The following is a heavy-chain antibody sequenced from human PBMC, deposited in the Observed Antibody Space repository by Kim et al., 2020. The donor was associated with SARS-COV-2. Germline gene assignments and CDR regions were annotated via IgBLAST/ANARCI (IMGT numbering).Heavy chain of an antibody. CDR2: MNPKSGNT. CDR1: GYTFSSCD. CDR3: ARGLYYYDNRGYYWFDP. V-gene: IGHV1-8*01. Sequence: ASVKVSCKASGYTFSSCDINWVRQATGQGLEWMGWMNPKSGNTGYAQKFQGRVTMTRDTSISTAYMELHSLRSDDTAVYYCARGLYYYDNRGYYWFDPWGQGTLVTVSS. D-gene: IGHD3-22*01. J-gene: IGHJ5*02.